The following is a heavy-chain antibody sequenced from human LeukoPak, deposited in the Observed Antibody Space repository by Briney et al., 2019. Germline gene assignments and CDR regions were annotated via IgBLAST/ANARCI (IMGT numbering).Heavy chain of an antibody. J-gene: IGHJ4*02. CDR3: ARTSGLMVYAIHFDY. D-gene: IGHD2-8*01. CDR2: IYTSGST. CDR1: GGSISSGSYY. V-gene: IGHV4-61*02. Sequence: SETLSLTCTVSGGSISSGSYYWSWIRQPAGKGLEWIGRIYTSGSTNYNPSLKSRVTISVDTSKNQFSLKLSSVTAADTAVYYCARTSGLMVYAIHFDYWGQGTLVTVSS.